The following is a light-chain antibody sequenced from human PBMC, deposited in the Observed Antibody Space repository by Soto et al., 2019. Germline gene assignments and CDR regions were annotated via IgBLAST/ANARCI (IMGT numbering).Light chain of an antibody. CDR1: QSISSH. V-gene: IGKV3-11*01. J-gene: IGKJ4*01. Sequence: EIVLTQSPATLSLSPGERATLSCRASQSISSHLAWYQQKPGQAPRLLIYDASNRATGIPVRFSGSGSGTDFTLTINSLEPEDFAVYYCQQSHNWPLTFGGGTKVENK. CDR3: QQSHNWPLT. CDR2: DAS.